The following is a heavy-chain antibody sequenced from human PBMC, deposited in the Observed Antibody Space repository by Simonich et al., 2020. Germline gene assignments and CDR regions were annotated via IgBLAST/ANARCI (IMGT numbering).Heavy chain of an antibody. Sequence: QLQLQESGPGLVKPSETLSLTCTVSGGSISSSSYYWGWIRQPPGKGLEWIGSIYYSGITYDNPSLKSRVTISVDTSKNQFSLKLSSVTAADTAVYYCARHAGFAFDIWGQGTMVTVSS. CDR2: IYYSGIT. D-gene: IGHD6-13*01. J-gene: IGHJ3*02. V-gene: IGHV4-39*01. CDR3: ARHAGFAFDI. CDR1: GGSISSSSYY.